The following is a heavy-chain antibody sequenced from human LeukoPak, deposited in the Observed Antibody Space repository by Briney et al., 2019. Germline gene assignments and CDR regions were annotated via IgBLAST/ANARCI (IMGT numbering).Heavy chain of an antibody. D-gene: IGHD3-10*01. CDR2: ISSSSSYI. V-gene: IGHV3-21*01. J-gene: IGHJ5*02. CDR1: GFTFSSYS. Sequence: GGSLRLSCAASGFTFSSYSMNWVRQAPGKGLEWVSSISSSSSYIYYADSVKGRFTISRDNAKNSLYLQMNSLRAEDTAVYYCAREVLWFGELSQYNWFDPWGQGTLVTVSS. CDR3: AREVLWFGELSQYNWFDP.